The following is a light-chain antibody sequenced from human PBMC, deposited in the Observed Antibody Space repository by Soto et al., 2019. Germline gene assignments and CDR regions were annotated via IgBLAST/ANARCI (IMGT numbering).Light chain of an antibody. Sequence: IQMTQSPSSLSASVGDRVTITCQASQDISNYLNWYQQKPGKAPKLLIHAASSLQSGVPSRFSGSGSGTDFTLTISSLQPEDFATYYCQQSYSTPVTFGQGTKVDIK. CDR3: QQSYSTPVT. CDR2: AAS. V-gene: IGKV1-39*01. CDR1: QDISNY. J-gene: IGKJ1*01.